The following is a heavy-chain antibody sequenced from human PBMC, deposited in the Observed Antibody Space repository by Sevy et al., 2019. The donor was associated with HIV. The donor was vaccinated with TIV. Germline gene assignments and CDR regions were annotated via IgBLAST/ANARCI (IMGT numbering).Heavy chain of an antibody. CDR2: IRSENYGETT. CDR1: GFTFGDYA. Sequence: GGSLRLSCTASGFTFGDYAMSWFRQAPGRGLEWVGFIRSENYGETTEYAGSVKGRFTVSRDDSKSIVYLQMNSLKTEDTAVYYCTRRASRVYGDHLNLYWGQGTLVTVSS. J-gene: IGHJ4*02. CDR3: TRRASRVYGDHLNLY. D-gene: IGHD2-21*02. V-gene: IGHV3-49*03.